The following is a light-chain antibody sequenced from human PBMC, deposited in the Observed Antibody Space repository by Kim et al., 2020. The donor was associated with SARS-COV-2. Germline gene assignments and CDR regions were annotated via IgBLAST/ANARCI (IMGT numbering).Light chain of an antibody. V-gene: IGLV3-19*01. CDR2: GKN. J-gene: IGLJ2*01. CDR1: SLRTYY. CDR3: SSRDSSPHVV. Sequence: SSELTQDPAVSVALGQTVRITCQGDSLRTYYASWYQRKPGQAPVLVIYGKNNRPSGIPDRFSGSSSGSTASLTITGAQAEDEADYYCSSRDSSPHVVFGG.